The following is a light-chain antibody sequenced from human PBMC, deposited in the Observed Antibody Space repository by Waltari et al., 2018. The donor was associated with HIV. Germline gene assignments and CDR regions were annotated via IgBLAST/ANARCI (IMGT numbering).Light chain of an antibody. V-gene: IGKV1-39*01. CDR2: GAS. Sequence: DIQMTQSPSSMYVSVGDRVTITCRASQSIDNFLNWYQQKPGKAPKLLIYGASSLPSGVPSRFSGSGSGTDFTLTISSLQSEDFATYYCHQTYSAPFTFGPGTRVDIK. CDR1: QSIDNF. CDR3: HQTYSAPFT. J-gene: IGKJ3*01.